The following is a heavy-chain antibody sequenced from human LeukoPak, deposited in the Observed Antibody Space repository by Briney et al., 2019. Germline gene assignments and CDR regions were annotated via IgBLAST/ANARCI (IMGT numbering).Heavy chain of an antibody. CDR2: INSDGSST. J-gene: IGHJ3*02. D-gene: IGHD1-1*01. CDR1: GFTFSSYW. V-gene: IGHV3-74*01. Sequence: QPGGSLRLSCAASGFTFSSYWMHWVRQAPGKGLVWLSRINSDGSSTSYADSVKGRFTISRDNAKNTLYLQMNSLRAEDTAVYYCARDRGGQLGDAFDIWGQGTMVTVSS. CDR3: ARDRGGQLGDAFDI.